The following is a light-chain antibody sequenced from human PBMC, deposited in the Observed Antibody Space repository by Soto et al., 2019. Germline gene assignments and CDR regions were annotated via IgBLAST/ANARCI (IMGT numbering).Light chain of an antibody. V-gene: IGKV3-15*01. CDR3: QQYNNWPSWT. J-gene: IGKJ1*01. Sequence: EIVMTRSPDTLSVSPGERATLSCRASQSVSSNLAWYQQKPGQAPRLLIYGASTRATGIPARFSGSGSGTEFTLTISSLQSEDFAVYYCQQYNNWPSWTFGQGTKVDI. CDR1: QSVSSN. CDR2: GAS.